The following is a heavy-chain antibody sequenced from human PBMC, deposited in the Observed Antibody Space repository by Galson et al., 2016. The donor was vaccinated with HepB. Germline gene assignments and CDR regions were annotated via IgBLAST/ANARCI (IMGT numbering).Heavy chain of an antibody. Sequence: TLSLTCTVSGGSISSGGYYWSWIRHHPGKGLEWIGYIHYSGSTYYNPSLESRVSISVDTSKNQFCLKLSSVTAADTAVYYCARDKNERGYSYGHFDYWGQGALVTVSS. V-gene: IGHV4-31*03. D-gene: IGHD5-18*01. CDR2: IHYSGST. CDR1: GGSISSGGYY. CDR3: ARDKNERGYSYGHFDY. J-gene: IGHJ4*02.